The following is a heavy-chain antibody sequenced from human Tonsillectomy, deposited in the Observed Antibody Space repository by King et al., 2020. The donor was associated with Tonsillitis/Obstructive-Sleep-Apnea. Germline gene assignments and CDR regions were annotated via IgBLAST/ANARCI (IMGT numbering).Heavy chain of an antibody. D-gene: IGHD3-3*01. CDR2: INPNSGGT. CDR1: GYTFTGYY. CDR3: ARDPRFLEWLLSTDFDY. Sequence: VQLVESGAEVKKPGASVKVSCKASGYTFTGYYMHWVRQAPGQGLEWMGRINPNSGGTNDAQKFQGRVTMTRDTSISTAYMELSRLRSDDTAVYYCARDPRFLEWLLSTDFDYWGQGTLVTVSS. V-gene: IGHV1-2*06. J-gene: IGHJ4*02.